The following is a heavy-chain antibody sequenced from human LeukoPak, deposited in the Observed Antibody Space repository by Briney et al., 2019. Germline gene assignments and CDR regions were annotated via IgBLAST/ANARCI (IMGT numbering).Heavy chain of an antibody. CDR2: ISGSGGST. CDR3: AKARRAVVVITTSDY. Sequence: PGGSLRLSCAASGFTFSSYAMSWVRQAPGKGLEWVSAISGSGGSTYYADSVKGRFTISRDNSKSTLYLQMNSLRAEDTAVYYCAKARRAVVVITTSDYWGQGTLVTVSS. CDR1: GFTFSSYA. V-gene: IGHV3-23*01. D-gene: IGHD3-22*01. J-gene: IGHJ4*02.